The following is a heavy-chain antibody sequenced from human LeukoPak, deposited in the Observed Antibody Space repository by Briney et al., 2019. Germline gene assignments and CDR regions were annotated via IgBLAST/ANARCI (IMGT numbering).Heavy chain of an antibody. D-gene: IGHD2-2*01. CDR2: INPNSGGT. J-gene: IGHJ4*02. V-gene: IGHV1-2*02. CDR3: ARGHETVVPAAVDY. Sequence: ASVKVSCKASGYTFTGYYMHWVRQAPGQGLEWMGWINPNSGGTNYAQKFQGRVTMTRDTSISTAYMELSRLRSDDTAVYYCARGHETVVPAAVDYWGQGTLVTVSS. CDR1: GYTFTGYY.